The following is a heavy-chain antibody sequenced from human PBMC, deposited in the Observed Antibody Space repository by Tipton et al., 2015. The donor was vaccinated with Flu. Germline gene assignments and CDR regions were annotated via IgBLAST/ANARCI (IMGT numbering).Heavy chain of an antibody. V-gene: IGHV4-59*08. D-gene: IGHD6-19*01. J-gene: IGHJ2*01. CDR2: IYYSGST. CDR1: GGSISSYY. CDR3: ARQYGVYSSGWNWYFDL. Sequence: LRLSCTVSGGSISSYYWSWIRQPPGKGLEWIGYIYYSGSTNYNPSLKSRVTISVDTSKNQFSLKLSSVTAADTAVYYCARQYGVYSSGWNWYFDLWGRGTLVTVSS.